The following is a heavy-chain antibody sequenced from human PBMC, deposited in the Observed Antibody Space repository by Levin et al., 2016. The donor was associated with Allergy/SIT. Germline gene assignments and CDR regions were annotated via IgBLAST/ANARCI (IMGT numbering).Heavy chain of an antibody. CDR3: ARRSSDTAMSYDY. J-gene: IGHJ4*02. D-gene: IGHD5-18*01. CDR1: GGSISSYY. Sequence: SETLSLTCTVSGGSISSYYWSWIRQPPGKGLEWIGYIYHSGSTNYNPSLKSRVTISVDTSKNQFSLKLSSVTAADTAVYYCARRSSDTAMSYDYWGQGTLVTVSS. V-gene: IGHV4-59*13. CDR2: IYHSGST.